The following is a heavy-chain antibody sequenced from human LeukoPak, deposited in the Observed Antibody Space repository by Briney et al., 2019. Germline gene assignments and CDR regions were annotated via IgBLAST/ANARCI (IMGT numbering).Heavy chain of an antibody. CDR3: AREGSSLSLAPNWYYFDY. CDR1: GGSISSGVYY. V-gene: IGHV4-30-4*08. Sequence: SETLSLTCTLSGGSISSGVYYWSCIRQPPGEGLECIGYLYYSGSTYYNPSLKSRVTISVDTSKNQFSLKLSSVTAADTAVYYCAREGSSLSLAPNWYYFDYWGQGTLVTVSS. J-gene: IGHJ4*02. CDR2: LYYSGST. D-gene: IGHD1-1*01.